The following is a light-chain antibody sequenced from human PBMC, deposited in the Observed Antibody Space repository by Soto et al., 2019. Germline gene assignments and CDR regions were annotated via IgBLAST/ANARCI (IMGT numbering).Light chain of an antibody. CDR3: ISFTPSTTTHWV. Sequence: QSALTQPPSVSGSPGQSVTISCTGTSSDVGDYNRVSWYQHHPGKAPELLIFEVTNRPSGISDRFSGVKSGSTASLTISELQPDDEADYYCISFTPSTTTHWVFGGGTQLTVL. CDR1: SSDVGDYNR. J-gene: IGLJ3*02. V-gene: IGLV2-14*01. CDR2: EVT.